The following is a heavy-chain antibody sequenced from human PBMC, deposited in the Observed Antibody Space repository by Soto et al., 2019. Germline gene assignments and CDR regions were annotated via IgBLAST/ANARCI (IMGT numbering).Heavy chain of an antibody. CDR2: ISAYNGNT. CDR3: ARVDRNYDFWSGYQYNNWFDP. CDR1: GYTFTSYG. V-gene: IGHV1-18*01. Sequence: ASVKVSCKASGYTFTSYGISWVRQAPGQGLEWMGWISAYNGNTNYAQKLQGRVTMTTDTSTNTAYMELRSLRSDDTAVYYCARVDRNYDFWSGYQYNNWFDPWGQGTLVTVSS. J-gene: IGHJ5*02. D-gene: IGHD3-3*01.